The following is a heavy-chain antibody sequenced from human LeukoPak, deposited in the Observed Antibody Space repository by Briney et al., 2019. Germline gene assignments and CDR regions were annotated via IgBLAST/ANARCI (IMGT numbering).Heavy chain of an antibody. J-gene: IGHJ6*02. D-gene: IGHD4-17*01. CDR3: ARDKYTDGDTARCYYYGMDV. CDR1: GFTFSSYG. V-gene: IGHV3-33*01. Sequence: GGSLRLSCAASGFTFSSYGMHWVRQAPGKGLEWVAVIWYDGSNKYYADSVKGRFTISRDNSKNTLYLQMNSLRAEDTAVYYCARDKYTDGDTARCYYYGMDVWGQGTTVTVSS. CDR2: IWYDGSNK.